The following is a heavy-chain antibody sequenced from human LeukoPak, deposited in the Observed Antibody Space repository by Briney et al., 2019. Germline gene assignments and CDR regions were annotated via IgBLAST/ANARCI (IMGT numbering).Heavy chain of an antibody. CDR2: INNDGSST. V-gene: IGHV3-74*01. J-gene: IGHJ6*02. CDR1: GFTFSSYW. D-gene: IGHD1-14*01. CDR3: APLYGPPGITV. Sequence: GGSLRLSCAASGFTFSSYWMHWVRQAPGKGLVWVSRINNDGSSTSYADSVKGRFTISRDNAKNSLYLQMNSLRDEDTAVYYCAPLYGPPGITVWGQGTTVTVSS.